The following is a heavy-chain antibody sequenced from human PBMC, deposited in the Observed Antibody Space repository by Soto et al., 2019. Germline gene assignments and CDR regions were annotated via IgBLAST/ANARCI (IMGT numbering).Heavy chain of an antibody. CDR3: ARGLIVRRGCYFEY. CDR1: GFTFSSYS. V-gene: IGHV3-48*01. Sequence: GASVKVSCAASGFTFSSYSMNWVRQAPGKGLEWVSYISSSSSTIYYADSVKGRFTISRDNAKNSLYLQMNSLRAEDTAVYYCARGLIVRRGCYFEYWGQGTLVTVSS. CDR2: ISSSSSTI. D-gene: IGHD3-16*02. J-gene: IGHJ4*02.